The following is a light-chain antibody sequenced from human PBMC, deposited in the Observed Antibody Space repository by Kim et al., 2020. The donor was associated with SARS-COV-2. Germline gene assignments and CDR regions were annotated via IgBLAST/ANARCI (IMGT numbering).Light chain of an antibody. CDR3: QQNNSFPRT. CDR2: AAS. CDR1: QVSSNE. Sequence: AAVGDRVTITCRASQVSSNELAWYQQKPGRAPKLLIYAASRLQSGVPSRFSGSGSGTDFTLTISSLQPEDFATYYCQQNNSFPRTFGQGTKVDIK. J-gene: IGKJ1*01. V-gene: IGKV1-12*01.